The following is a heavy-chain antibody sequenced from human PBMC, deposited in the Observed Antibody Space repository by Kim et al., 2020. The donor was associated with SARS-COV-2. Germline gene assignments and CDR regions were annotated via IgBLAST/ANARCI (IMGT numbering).Heavy chain of an antibody. CDR3: AKRKSEELGWFGESHYFDY. CDR1: GFTFSSYA. D-gene: IGHD3-10*01. Sequence: GGSLRLSCAASGFTFSSYAMSWVRQAPGKGLEWVSAISGSGGSTYYADSVKGRFTISRDNSKNTLYLQMNSLRAEDTAVYYCAKRKSEELGWFGESHYFDYWGQGTLVTVSS. CDR2: ISGSGGST. V-gene: IGHV3-23*01. J-gene: IGHJ4*02.